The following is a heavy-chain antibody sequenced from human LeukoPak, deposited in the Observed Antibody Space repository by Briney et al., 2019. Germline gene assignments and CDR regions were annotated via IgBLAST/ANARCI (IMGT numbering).Heavy chain of an antibody. CDR1: RFTFSSYS. Sequence: GGSLRLSCAVSRFTFSSYSMNWVRQAPGKGLEWVSSISSSSSYIYYADSVKGRFTISRDNAKNSLYLQMNSLRAEDTAVYYCARGTTLWFGEFYFDYWGQGTLVTVSS. CDR2: ISSSSSYI. J-gene: IGHJ4*02. V-gene: IGHV3-21*01. CDR3: ARGTTLWFGEFYFDY. D-gene: IGHD3-10*01.